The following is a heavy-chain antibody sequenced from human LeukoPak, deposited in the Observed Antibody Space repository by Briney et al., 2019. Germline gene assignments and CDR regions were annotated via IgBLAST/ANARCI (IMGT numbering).Heavy chain of an antibody. J-gene: IGHJ4*02. Sequence: GGSLRLSCAASGFIFSSYAMNWVRQAPGKGLEWVSGISGSGGNTYYADSVKGRFTISRDNSKNTLYLQMNSLRAEDTAVYYCAKNLDYGDYFATYYFDYWGQGTLVTVSS. V-gene: IGHV3-23*01. CDR2: ISGSGGNT. CDR3: AKNLDYGDYFATYYFDY. D-gene: IGHD4-17*01. CDR1: GFIFSSYA.